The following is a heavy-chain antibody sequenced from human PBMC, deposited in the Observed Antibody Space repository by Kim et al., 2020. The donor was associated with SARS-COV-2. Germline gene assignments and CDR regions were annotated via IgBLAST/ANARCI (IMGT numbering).Heavy chain of an antibody. J-gene: IGHJ3*01. Sequence: GGSLRLSCATSGFTFSAYDMYWVRQAPGKGLEWLSFITKRSNTIYYADSVKGRFTISRDNVKNSLYLQMNSLRDEDTALYYCVRDRMGGAFDVWGQGTMVTVSS. CDR2: ITKRSNTI. V-gene: IGHV3-48*02. CDR3: VRDRMGGAFDV. D-gene: IGHD3-16*01. CDR1: GFTFSAYD.